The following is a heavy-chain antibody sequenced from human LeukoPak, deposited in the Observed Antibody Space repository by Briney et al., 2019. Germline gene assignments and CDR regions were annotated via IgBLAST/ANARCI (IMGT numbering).Heavy chain of an antibody. J-gene: IGHJ4*02. CDR3: ARDGNYYDSSGYADY. Sequence: ASVKVSCKASGYTFTSYGISWVRQAPGQGLEWMGWINTNTGNPTYAQDFTGRFVFSLDTSVSTAYLKISSLKAEDTAVYYCARDGNYYDSSGYADYWGQGTLVTVSS. V-gene: IGHV7-4-1*02. CDR1: GYTFTSYG. D-gene: IGHD3-22*01. CDR2: INTNTGNP.